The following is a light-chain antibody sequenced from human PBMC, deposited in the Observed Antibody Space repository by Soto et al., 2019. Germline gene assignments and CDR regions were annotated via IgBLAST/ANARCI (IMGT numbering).Light chain of an antibody. Sequence: EIVMTQSPATLSVSPGERATLSCRASQSVSGNLAWYQQKPGQAPRVLIYGASTRATGIPGRFSGRGSGTEFTLTISSLQAEDFAVYFCQEYNNWAWTFGQGTKVDI. CDR1: QSVSGN. J-gene: IGKJ1*01. CDR3: QEYNNWAWT. V-gene: IGKV3-15*01. CDR2: GAS.